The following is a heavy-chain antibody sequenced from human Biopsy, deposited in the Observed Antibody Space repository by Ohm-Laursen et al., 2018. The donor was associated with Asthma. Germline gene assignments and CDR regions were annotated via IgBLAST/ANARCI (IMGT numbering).Heavy chain of an antibody. Sequence: SLRLSCSASGFMFRSFGMHRVRQAPGKGLEWVAVISYDGNHKFYEDSVKGRFTISRDNSKNTLYLQMNSLRTEDTAVYYCTKRRGYSGHDNDYWGQGTLVIVSS. V-gene: IGHV3-30*18. CDR1: GFMFRSFG. CDR2: ISYDGNHK. CDR3: TKRRGYSGHDNDY. D-gene: IGHD5-12*01. J-gene: IGHJ4*02.